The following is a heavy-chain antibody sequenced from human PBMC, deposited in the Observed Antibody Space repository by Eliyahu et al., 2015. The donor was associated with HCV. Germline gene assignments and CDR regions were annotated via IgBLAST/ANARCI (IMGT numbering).Heavy chain of an antibody. Sequence: QVQLVESGGGLVKPGGSLRLSCXXSGXTXSDXXXSWIRQAPGKGLEWVSYISSSGSTIYYADSVKGRFTISRDNAKNSLYLQMNSLRAEDTAVYYCASRYYYDSSGRMADDDAFDIWGQGTMVTVSS. CDR2: ISSSGSTI. CDR1: GXTXSDXX. V-gene: IGHV3-11*01. D-gene: IGHD3-22*01. J-gene: IGHJ3*02. CDR3: ASRYYYDSSGRMADDDAFDI.